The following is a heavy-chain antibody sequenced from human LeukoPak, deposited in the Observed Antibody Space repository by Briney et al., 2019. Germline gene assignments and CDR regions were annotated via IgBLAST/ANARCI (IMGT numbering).Heavy chain of an antibody. CDR3: ARGLYSNFYYYYYYMDV. J-gene: IGHJ6*03. D-gene: IGHD4-11*01. CDR1: GGSFSGYY. V-gene: IGHV4-34*01. CDR2: INHSGST. Sequence: SETLSPTCAVYGGSFSGYYWSWIRQPPGKGLEWIGEINHSGSTNYNPSLKSRVTISVDTSKNQFSLKLSSVTAADTAVYYCARGLYSNFYYYYYYMDVWGKGTTVTVSS.